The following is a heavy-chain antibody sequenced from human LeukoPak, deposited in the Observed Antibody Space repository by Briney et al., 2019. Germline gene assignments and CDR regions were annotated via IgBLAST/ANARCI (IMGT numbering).Heavy chain of an antibody. CDR3: ARAKSGYSSSAADY. V-gene: IGHV4-39*07. CDR2: IYDTGNT. J-gene: IGHJ4*02. Sequence: PSETLSLTCTVSGYSISSGNYYWGWIRQPPGKGLEWIGSIYDTGNTYYNPSLKSRVTISVDKSKNQFSLKLSSVTAADTAVYYCARAKSGYSSSAADYWGQGTLVTVSS. D-gene: IGHD6-19*01. CDR1: GYSISSGNYY.